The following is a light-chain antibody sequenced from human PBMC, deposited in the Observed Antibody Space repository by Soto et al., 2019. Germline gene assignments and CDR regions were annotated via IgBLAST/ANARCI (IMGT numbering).Light chain of an antibody. J-gene: IGKJ1*01. CDR2: GAS. CDR3: HQYYRTPRT. V-gene: IGKV3-20*01. Sequence: EIVLTQSPGTLSLSPGERATLSCRASQTVSSIYLAWYQHKPGRAPRLLIYGASSRATGIPDRFSGSGSGTDFTLTISRLEPEDFAVYYCHQYYRTPRTFGQGTKVDIK. CDR1: QTVSSIY.